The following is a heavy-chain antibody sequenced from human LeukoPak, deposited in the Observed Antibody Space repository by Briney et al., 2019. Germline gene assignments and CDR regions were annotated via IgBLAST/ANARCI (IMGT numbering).Heavy chain of an antibody. CDR1: GYTLTELS. Sequence: GASVKVSCKVSGYTLTELSMHWVRQAPGKGLEWMGGFDPEDGETIYAQKFQGRVTMTEDTSTDTAYMELSSLRPDDTAVCYCAADLHAHLIEYLHHWGQGTLVTVSS. J-gene: IGHJ1*01. CDR3: AADLHAHLIEYLHH. CDR2: FDPEDGET. V-gene: IGHV1-24*01.